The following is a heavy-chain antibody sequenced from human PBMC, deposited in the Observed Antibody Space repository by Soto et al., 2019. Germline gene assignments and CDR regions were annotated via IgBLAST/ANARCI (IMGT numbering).Heavy chain of an antibody. Sequence: QVQLQESGPGLVKPSGTLSLTCAVSGGSISTSNWWSWVRQPPGKGLGWIGEVYRTGSTNYNPSLESRLTISVDKSKNQFSLKLTSVTAADTAVYYCARARATIAAAATFDCWGQGTLVTVSS. D-gene: IGHD6-13*01. CDR3: ARARATIAAAATFDC. CDR2: VYRTGST. V-gene: IGHV4-4*02. CDR1: GGSISTSNW. J-gene: IGHJ4*02.